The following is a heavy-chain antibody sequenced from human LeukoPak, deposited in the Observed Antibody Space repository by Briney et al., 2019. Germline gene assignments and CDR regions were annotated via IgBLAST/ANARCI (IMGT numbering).Heavy chain of an antibody. CDR3: AVMSGYDPTDY. J-gene: IGHJ4*02. CDR1: GFTFSNYA. CDR2: IGGSGAST. V-gene: IGHV3-23*01. D-gene: IGHD5-12*01. Sequence: GDSLRLSCAASGFTFSNYAMSWVRQAPGKGLEWVSAIGGSGASTHYADSVKGRFAISRDNSKNTLDLQMNSLRAEDAAIYYCAVMSGYDPTDYWGQGTLVTVSS.